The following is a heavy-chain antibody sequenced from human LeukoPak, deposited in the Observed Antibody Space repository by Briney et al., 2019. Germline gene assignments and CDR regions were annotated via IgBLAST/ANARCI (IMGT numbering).Heavy chain of an antibody. CDR1: GFTVSSNY. CDR3: ARDSVRAGYFDY. D-gene: IGHD3-10*01. CDR2: IYSGGST. Sequence: GRSLRLSCAASGFTVSSNYMSWVRQAPGKGLEWVSVIYSGGSTYYADSVKGRFTISRDNSKNTLYLQMNSLRAEDTAVYYCARDSVRAGYFDYWGQGTLVTVSS. V-gene: IGHV3-53*01. J-gene: IGHJ4*02.